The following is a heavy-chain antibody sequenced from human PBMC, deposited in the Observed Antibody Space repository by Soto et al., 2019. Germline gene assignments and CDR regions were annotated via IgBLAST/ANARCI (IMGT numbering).Heavy chain of an antibody. J-gene: IGHJ4*02. D-gene: IGHD5-12*01. V-gene: IGHV3-23*01. Sequence: GGSLRLSCAASGFTFSSYAMSWVRQAPGKGLEWVSAISGSGGSTYYADSVKGRFTISRANSKNTLYMQMNSLRAEVTAVYSCAKDFAGDSGDRLTFDFWGQGTLVTVSS. CDR2: ISGSGGST. CDR3: AKDFAGDSGDRLTFDF. CDR1: GFTFSSYA.